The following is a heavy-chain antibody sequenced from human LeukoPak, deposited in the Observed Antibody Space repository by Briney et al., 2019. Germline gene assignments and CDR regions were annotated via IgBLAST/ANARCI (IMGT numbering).Heavy chain of an antibody. Sequence: SETLPLTCTVSGGSISSSSYYWGWIRQPPGKGLEWIGSIYYSGSTYYNPSLKSRVTISVDTSKNQFSLKLSSVTAADTAVYYCARGMDIVASRDYWGQGTLVTVSS. J-gene: IGHJ4*02. CDR3: ARGMDIVASRDY. CDR1: GGSISSSSYY. D-gene: IGHD5-12*01. V-gene: IGHV4-39*07. CDR2: IYYSGST.